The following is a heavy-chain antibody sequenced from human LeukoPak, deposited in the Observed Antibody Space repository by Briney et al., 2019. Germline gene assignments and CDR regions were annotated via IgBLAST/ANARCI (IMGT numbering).Heavy chain of an antibody. CDR2: IYHSGNT. CDR1: GDSISSGGNY. CDR3: ARDVLRYYFDS. J-gene: IGHJ4*02. V-gene: IGHV4-31*03. Sequence: PSETLSLTCTVPGDSISSGGNYWSWIRQRPGQGLEWIGCIYHSGNTYYDPSLKSRLTMSVDTSKNQFSLKLSSVTAADTAVYYCARDVLRYYFDSWGQGTLVTVSS. D-gene: IGHD2-8*02.